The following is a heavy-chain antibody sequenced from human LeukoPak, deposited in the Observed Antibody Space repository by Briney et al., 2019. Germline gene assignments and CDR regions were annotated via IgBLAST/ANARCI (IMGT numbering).Heavy chain of an antibody. D-gene: IGHD6-13*01. CDR3: ARDRSSSLGTFDY. CDR1: GFTVSSNY. CDR2: IYSGGST. V-gene: IGHV3-53*01. J-gene: IGHJ4*02. Sequence: GGSLRLSCAASGFTVSSNYMSWVRQAPGKGLEWVSVIYSGGSTYYADSVKGRFTISRDNSKNTLYLQMNSLRAEDTAVSYCARDRSSSLGTFDYWGQGTLVTVSS.